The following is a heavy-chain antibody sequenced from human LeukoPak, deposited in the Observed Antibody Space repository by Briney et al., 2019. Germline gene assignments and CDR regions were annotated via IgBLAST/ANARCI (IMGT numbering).Heavy chain of an antibody. D-gene: IGHD5-24*01. V-gene: IGHV3-23*01. CDR2: MVGSGET. CDR3: AKDMHYNDGRWEFDP. J-gene: IGHJ5*02. Sequence: GGSLRLSXVASGFSFGNYAVTWVRQAPGKGLEWVSGMVGSGETYYADSVKGRFTISRDNSRTTLYLQMNSLRVEDTAIYYCAKDMHYNDGRWEFDPWGQGTLVTVSS. CDR1: GFSFGNYA.